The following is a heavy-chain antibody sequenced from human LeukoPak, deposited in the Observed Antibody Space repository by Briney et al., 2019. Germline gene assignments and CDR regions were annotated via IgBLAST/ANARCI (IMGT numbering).Heavy chain of an antibody. D-gene: IGHD3-10*01. Sequence: PGGSLRLSCAASGFTFSSYAMSWVRQAPGKGLEWVSAISGSGGSTYYADSVKGRFTISRDNSKNTLYPQMNSLRAEDTAVYYCAKDKGWFGELLLNAFDIWGQGTMVTVSS. CDR2: ISGSGGST. CDR1: GFTFSSYA. V-gene: IGHV3-23*01. J-gene: IGHJ3*02. CDR3: AKDKGWFGELLLNAFDI.